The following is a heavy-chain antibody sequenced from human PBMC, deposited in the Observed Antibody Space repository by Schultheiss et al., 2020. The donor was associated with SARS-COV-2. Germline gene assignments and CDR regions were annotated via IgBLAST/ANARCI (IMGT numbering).Heavy chain of an antibody. Sequence: SVKVSCKASGGTFSSYAINRVRQATGQGLEWMGGIIPIFGTANYAQKFQGRVTITADESTSTAYMELSSLRSEDTAVYYWAINSGSYYPDHWGQGTLVTVSS. D-gene: IGHD1-26*01. V-gene: IGHV1-69*13. CDR2: IIPIFGTA. J-gene: IGHJ4*02. CDR3: AINSGSYYPDH. CDR1: GGTFSSYA.